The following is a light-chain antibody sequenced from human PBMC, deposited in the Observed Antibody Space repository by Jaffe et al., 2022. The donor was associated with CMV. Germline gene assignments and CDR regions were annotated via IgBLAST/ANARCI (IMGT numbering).Light chain of an antibody. CDR2: DVT. J-gene: IGLJ2*01. CDR3: SSYTSSSTLL. V-gene: IGLV2-14*03. CDR1: SSDVGGYDY. Sequence: QSALTQPASVSGSPGQSITISCTGTSSDVGGYDYVSWYQQHPGKAPKLITYDVTSRPSGVSNRFSGSKSGSTASLTISGLQAEDEADYYCSSYTSSSTLLFGGGTKLTVL.